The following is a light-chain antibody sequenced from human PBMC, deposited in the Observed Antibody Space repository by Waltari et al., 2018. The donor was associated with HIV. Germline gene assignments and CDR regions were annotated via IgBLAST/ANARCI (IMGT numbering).Light chain of an antibody. CDR3: SSYAGTINFVI. V-gene: IGLV2-8*01. CDR1: SSDVGGYKF. Sequence: QSALTQPPSASGSPGQPVTISCTGTSSDVGGYKFVPWYQQHPGKAPRLLIYEISQRPSGVPDRFSGSKSGNTASLTVSGLQSEDEADYYCSSYAGTINFVIFGGGTKLTVL. CDR2: EIS. J-gene: IGLJ2*01.